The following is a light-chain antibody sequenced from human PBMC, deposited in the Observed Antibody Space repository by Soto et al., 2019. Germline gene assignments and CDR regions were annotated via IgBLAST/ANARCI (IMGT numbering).Light chain of an antibody. CDR2: DAS. CDR1: QSVGSY. CDR3: QQRSDWPST. J-gene: IGKJ4*01. V-gene: IGKV3-11*01. Sequence: EIVWTQSPATLSLSPGDRATLSCRASQSVGSYLGWYQQRPGQAPRLLIYDASNRATGFPARFSGSGSGTDFTLTISSLEPADFAVYYCQQRSDWPSTFGGGTKVEIK.